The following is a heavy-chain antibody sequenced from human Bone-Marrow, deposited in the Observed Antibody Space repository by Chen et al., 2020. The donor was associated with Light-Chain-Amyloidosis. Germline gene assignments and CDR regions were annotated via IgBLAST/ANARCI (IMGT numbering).Heavy chain of an antibody. J-gene: IGHJ4*02. V-gene: IGHV5-51*01. Sequence: EVQMEQSGPEVKKPGESLKISCKGSGYTFPNYWIGWVRQMPGKGLELMGVIYHDDSDARYSPSFEGQVTISADKSITTAYLQWRSLKASDTAMYYCARRRDGYNFDYWGQGTLVTVSS. D-gene: IGHD5-12*01. CDR2: IYHDDSDA. CDR1: GYTFPNYW. CDR3: ARRRDGYNFDY.